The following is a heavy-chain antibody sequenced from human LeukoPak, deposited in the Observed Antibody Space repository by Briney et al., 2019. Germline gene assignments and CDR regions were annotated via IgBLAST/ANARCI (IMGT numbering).Heavy chain of an antibody. CDR3: AREGELTGDQYGY. CDR2: ISAYNGNT. D-gene: IGHD7-27*01. J-gene: IGHJ4*02. CDR1: GNTFSSYG. Sequence: ASVKVSCKTSGNTFSSYGTSWVRQAPGQGLEWMGWISAYNGNTNYAQKFQDRVTMTTHTSTSTNYMELRSLRSDDTAVYYCAREGELTGDQYGYWGQGTLVTVSS. V-gene: IGHV1-18*01.